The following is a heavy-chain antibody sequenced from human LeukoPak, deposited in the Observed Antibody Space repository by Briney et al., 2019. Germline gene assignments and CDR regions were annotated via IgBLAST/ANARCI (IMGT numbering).Heavy chain of an antibody. CDR1: GFSLSTSGVG. CDR2: IYWDDDK. Sequence: SGPTLVKPTQTLTLTCTFSGFSLSTSGVGVGWTRQPPGKARECLALIYWDDDKRYSPSLKSRLTITKDTSKNQVVLTMSNMDPVDTGTYYCAHYTASSSFGYWGQGTLVTVSS. CDR3: AHYTASSSFGY. J-gene: IGHJ4*02. D-gene: IGHD6-6*01. V-gene: IGHV2-5*02.